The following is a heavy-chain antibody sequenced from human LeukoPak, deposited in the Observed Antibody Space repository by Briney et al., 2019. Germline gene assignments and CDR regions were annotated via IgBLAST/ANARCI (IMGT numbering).Heavy chain of an antibody. D-gene: IGHD2-15*01. CDR1: GGSISSSSYY. V-gene: IGHV4-39*07. J-gene: IGHJ5*02. Sequence: SETLSLACTVSGGSISSSSYYWGWIRQPPGKGLEWIGSIYYSGSTYYNPSLKSRVTISVDTSKNQFSLKLSSVTAADTAVYYCARGGGSCWFDPWGQGTLVTVSS. CDR2: IYYSGST. CDR3: ARGGGSCWFDP.